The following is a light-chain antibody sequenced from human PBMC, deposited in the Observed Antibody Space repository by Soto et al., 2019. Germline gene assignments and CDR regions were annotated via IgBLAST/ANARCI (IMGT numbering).Light chain of an antibody. Sequence: DIQMTQSPSTLSASVGDRVTITCRASQTINTWLAWYQQKPGKAPKVLIFDASSLKTGVPSRFSGSGSGTDFTLTIRRLEPEDFAVYCCQQYGSSPRTFGQGTKVDIK. V-gene: IGKV1-5*01. CDR3: QQYGSSPRT. CDR1: QTINTW. CDR2: DAS. J-gene: IGKJ1*01.